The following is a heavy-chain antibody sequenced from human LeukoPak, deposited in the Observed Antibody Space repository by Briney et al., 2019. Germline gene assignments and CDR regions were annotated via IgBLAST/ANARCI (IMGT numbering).Heavy chain of an antibody. Sequence: PGGSLRLSCAASGFTFSSYEMNWVRQAPGKGLEWVSYISSSGSTIYYADSVKGRFTISRDNAKNSLYLQMNSLRAEDTAVYYCARATAADRYYYYGMDVWGQGTTVTVSS. V-gene: IGHV3-48*03. J-gene: IGHJ6*02. CDR2: ISSSGSTI. CDR3: ARATAADRYYYYGMDV. D-gene: IGHD6-13*01. CDR1: GFTFSSYE.